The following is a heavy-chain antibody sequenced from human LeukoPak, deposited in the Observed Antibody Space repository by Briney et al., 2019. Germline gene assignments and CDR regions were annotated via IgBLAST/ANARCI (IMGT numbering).Heavy chain of an antibody. CDR2: IFSSGNT. CDR1: GGSISGYY. D-gene: IGHD7-27*01. J-gene: IGHJ4*02. CDR3: ATSWPGVYYFDS. Sequence: SETLSLTCTVSGGSISGYYCSWIRQTAWKGLEWIGRIFSSGNTNYNPSLKSRVTFSIDTSKNQFSLTLSSLTAADTAVYYCATSWPGVYYFDSWGRGTLVTVSS. V-gene: IGHV4-4*07.